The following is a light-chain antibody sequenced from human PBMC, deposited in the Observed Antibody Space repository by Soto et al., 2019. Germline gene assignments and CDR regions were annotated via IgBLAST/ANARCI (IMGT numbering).Light chain of an antibody. CDR1: QSLTLW. CDR3: QHWTDYSWT. Sequence: DIHMTQSPSTLSPSVGDTVTITSRASQSLTLWLALYQQKPGKAPNLLIYKTSSLESGVPSKLSGSASGTEFTLPVSSLPHDDFATYYCQHWTDYSWTFGQGTKVEVK. CDR2: KTS. V-gene: IGKV1-5*03. J-gene: IGKJ1*01.